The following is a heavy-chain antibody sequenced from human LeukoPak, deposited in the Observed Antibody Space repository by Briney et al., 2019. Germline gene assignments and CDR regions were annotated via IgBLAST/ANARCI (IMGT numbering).Heavy chain of an antibody. J-gene: IGHJ3*02. CDR3: ARTGYSSGWLPI. V-gene: IGHV3-7*05. D-gene: IGHD6-19*01. CDR1: GFTFSSYW. CDR2: IKEDGSEK. Sequence: GSLRLSCAASGFTFSSYWTTWVRQAPGKGLEWVANIKEDGSEKHYVDSVKGRFTISRDNARKSLYLQMNSLRAEDTAVYYCARTGYSSGWLPIWGQGTMVTVSS.